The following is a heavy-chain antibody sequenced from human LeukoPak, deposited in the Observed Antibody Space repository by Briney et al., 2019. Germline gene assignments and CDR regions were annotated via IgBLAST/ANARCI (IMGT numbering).Heavy chain of an antibody. V-gene: IGHV3-13*05. CDR2: IGTAGDP. Sequence: GGSLRLSCAASGFTFSSYDMHGVRQATGKGLEWVSAIGTAGDPYYPGSVKGRFTISRENAKNSLYLQMNSLRAGDTAVYYCARSPATGRYFDLWGRGTLVTVSS. J-gene: IGHJ2*01. CDR1: GFTFSSYD. D-gene: IGHD6-25*01. CDR3: ARSPATGRYFDL.